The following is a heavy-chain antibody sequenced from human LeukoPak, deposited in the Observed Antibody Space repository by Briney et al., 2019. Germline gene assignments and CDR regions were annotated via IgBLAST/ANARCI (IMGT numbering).Heavy chain of an antibody. V-gene: IGHV1-2*02. D-gene: IGHD6-19*01. CDR1: GYTFSGYH. CDR3: ARDHSSGWYGIDY. CDR2: INPNSGGT. J-gene: IGHJ4*02. Sequence: HWASVKASCKTSGYTFSGYHMHWVRQAPGQGLEWMGWINPNSGGTNYAQKFQGRVTMTRDTSISTAYMELSRLRSDDTAVYYCARDHSSGWYGIDYWGQGTLVTVSS.